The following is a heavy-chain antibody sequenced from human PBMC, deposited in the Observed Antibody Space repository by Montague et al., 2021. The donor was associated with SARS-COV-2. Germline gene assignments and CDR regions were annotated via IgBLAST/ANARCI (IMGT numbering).Heavy chain of an antibody. CDR1: GCSISTYY. D-gene: IGHD2-15*01. CDR2: IYYSGST. J-gene: IGHJ4*02. CDR3: AKASCSGVGCDYFDC. V-gene: IGHV4-59*01. Sequence: SETLSLTCTVSGCSISTYYWSLIRQPPGKGLEWIGYIYYSGSTNYYPSLKSRVTTSVDTSKNQFSLKLSSVTAADTAIYYCAKASCSGVGCDYFDCWGRGTLVTVAS.